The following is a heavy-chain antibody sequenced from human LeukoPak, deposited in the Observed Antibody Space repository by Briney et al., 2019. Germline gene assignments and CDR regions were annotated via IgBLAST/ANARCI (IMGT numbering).Heavy chain of an antibody. J-gene: IGHJ4*02. V-gene: IGHV5-51*01. CDR2: IYPGDSDT. CDR3: ARILGPNCCSTNCYEYFGS. CDR1: GYNFTSYW. Sequence: GESLKISCKASGYNFTSYWIAWVRQMPGKGLEWVGIIYPGDSDTTYSPSFQGQVTISADKSISTAYLQWSSLKASDTAMFYCARILGPNCCSTNCYEYFGSWGPGTPVTVSS. D-gene: IGHD2-2*01.